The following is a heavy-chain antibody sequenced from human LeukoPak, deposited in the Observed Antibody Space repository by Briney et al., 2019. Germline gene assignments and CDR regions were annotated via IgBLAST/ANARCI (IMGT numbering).Heavy chain of an antibody. D-gene: IGHD3-16*01. CDR1: GVSLNTPIYY. CDR3: AREWGRAWTEHWVGP. J-gene: IGHJ5*02. CDR2: IYYSGST. V-gene: IGHV4-61*01. Sequence: PSETLSLTCTVSGVSLNTPIYYWGWIRQTPGKGLEWIGNIYYSGSTNYNPSRKSRVTISVDTSKNQFSLKLSSVTAADTAVYYCAREWGRAWTEHWVGPWGQGTLVTVSS.